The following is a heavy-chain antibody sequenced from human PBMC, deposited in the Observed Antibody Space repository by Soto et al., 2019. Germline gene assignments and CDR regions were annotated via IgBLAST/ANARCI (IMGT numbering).Heavy chain of an antibody. CDR1: GGSFTGYY. Sequence: SQTLSLTCAVYGGSFTGYYWSCIRHPPGKGLEWNGEMKHSGSTNNSASLKSRVKMSVVTSKNEFSRMMSAVTAAGTVVYYCARVPYCDFWSGYYGSYYDCMDVWGQGTMVRVSS. J-gene: IGHJ6*02. V-gene: IGHV4-34*01. CDR2: MKHSGST. D-gene: IGHD3-3*01. CDR3: ARVPYCDFWSGYYGSYYDCMDV.